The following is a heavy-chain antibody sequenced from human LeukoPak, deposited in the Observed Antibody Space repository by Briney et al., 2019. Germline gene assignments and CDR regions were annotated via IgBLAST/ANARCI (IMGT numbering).Heavy chain of an antibody. D-gene: IGHD7-27*01. CDR1: GESFRGYY. J-gene: IGHJ4*02. CDR3: ARGQNWGSYFDY. CDR2: INHSGST. Sequence: SETLSLTCAVYGESFRGYYWSWIRQPPGKELEWIGEINHSGSTNYNPSLKSRVTISVDTSKNQFSLKLSSVTAADTAVYYCARGQNWGSYFDYWGQGTLVTVSS. V-gene: IGHV4-34*01.